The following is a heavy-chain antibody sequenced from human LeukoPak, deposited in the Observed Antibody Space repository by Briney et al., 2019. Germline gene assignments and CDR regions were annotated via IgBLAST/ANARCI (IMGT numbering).Heavy chain of an antibody. CDR1: GGSISSYY. D-gene: IGHD3-3*01. V-gene: IGHV4-4*07. CDR3: ARESGTIFGVVIPNYYFDY. CDR2: IYTTGST. Sequence: SSETLSLTCTVSGGSISSYYWSWIRQPAGKGLEWIGHIYTTGSTNYNPSLKSRVTMSVDTSNNQFSLKLSSVTAADTAVYYCARESGTIFGVVIPNYYFDYWGQGTLVTVSS. J-gene: IGHJ4*02.